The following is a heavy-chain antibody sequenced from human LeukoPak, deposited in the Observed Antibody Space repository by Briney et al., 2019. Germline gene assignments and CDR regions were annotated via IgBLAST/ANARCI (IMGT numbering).Heavy chain of an antibody. CDR3: ARSRLYYYYYYMDV. CDR2: IIPIFGTA. Sequence: EASVKVSCKASGGTFCSYAISWVRQAPGQGLEWMGGIIPIFGTANYAQKFQGRVTITTDESTSTAYMELSSLRSEDTAVYYCARSRLYYYYYYMDVWGKGTTVTVSS. J-gene: IGHJ6*03. V-gene: IGHV1-69*05. CDR1: GGTFCSYA.